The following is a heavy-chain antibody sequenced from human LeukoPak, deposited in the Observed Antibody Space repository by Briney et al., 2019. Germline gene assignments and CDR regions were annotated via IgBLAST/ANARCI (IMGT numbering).Heavy chain of an antibody. J-gene: IGHJ4*02. D-gene: IGHD6-13*01. CDR1: GGSFSGYY. CDR3: ARGFFSSSSTRYYFDY. V-gene: IGHV4-34*01. Sequence: TSETLSLTCAVYGGSFSGYYWSWIRQPPGKGLEWIGEINHSGSTNYNPSLKSRVTISVDTSKNQFSLKPSSVTAADTAVYYCARGFFSSSSTRYYFDYWGQGTLVTVSS. CDR2: INHSGST.